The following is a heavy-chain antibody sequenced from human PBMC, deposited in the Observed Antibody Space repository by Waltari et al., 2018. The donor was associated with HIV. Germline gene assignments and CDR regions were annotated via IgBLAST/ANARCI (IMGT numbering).Heavy chain of an antibody. CDR2: IKYRGNS. J-gene: IGHJ4*02. Sequence: QLPLQASGPGLVKPSEPLSLSCTVSGGSVGSRRTSWGWTRQTPGKGLEWIGSIKYRGNSDENPSLKSPGTISGDTSKNQPSLNLNSVTAAGAAVDYCAPYYYISSRHYFASWGQGTLVTVAS. V-gene: IGHV4-39*07. CDR1: GGSVGSRRTS. CDR3: APYYYISSRHYFAS. D-gene: IGHD3-16*01.